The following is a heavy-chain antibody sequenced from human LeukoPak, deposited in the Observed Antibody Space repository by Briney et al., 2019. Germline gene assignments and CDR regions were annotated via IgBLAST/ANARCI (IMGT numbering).Heavy chain of an antibody. CDR2: IWYDGSNK. CDR3: ARDYYGSSRHAFDI. V-gene: IGHV3-33*08. CDR1: GFTFSSYG. J-gene: IGHJ3*02. D-gene: IGHD6-13*01. Sequence: GGFLRLSCAASGFTFSSYGMHWVRQAPGKGLEWVAVIWYDGSNKYYADSVKGRFTISRDNSKNTLYLQMNSLRAEDTAVYYCARDYYGSSRHAFDIWGQGTMVTVST.